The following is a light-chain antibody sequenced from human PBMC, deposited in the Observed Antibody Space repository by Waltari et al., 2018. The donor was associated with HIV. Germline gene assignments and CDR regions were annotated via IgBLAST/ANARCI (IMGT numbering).Light chain of an antibody. CDR2: GEN. J-gene: IGLJ3*02. V-gene: IGLV3-19*01. CDR3: NSRDSSGHWF. CDR1: SVRSYY. Sequence: SSELAQDPAVSVALGQTVRITCQGDSVRSYYASWYKQKPGQAPVLVVYGENNRPSGIPDRFSGSRSGNTASLTIAGAQTEDEADYYCNSRDSSGHWFFGGGTKVTVL.